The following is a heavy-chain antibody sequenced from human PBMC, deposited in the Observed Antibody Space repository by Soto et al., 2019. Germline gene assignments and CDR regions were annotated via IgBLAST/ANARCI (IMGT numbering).Heavy chain of an antibody. J-gene: IGHJ4*02. CDR2: INHSGST. CDR1: GGSFSGYY. V-gene: IGHV4-34*01. CDR3: ARGGGSDSSGYYYFDY. Sequence: QVQLQQWGAGLLKPSETLSLTCAVYGGSFSGYYWSWIRQPPGKGLEWIGEINHSGSTNYNPSLKSRVTISVDTSKNQFSLKLSAVTAADTAVYYCARGGGSDSSGYYYFDYWGQGTLVTVSS. D-gene: IGHD3-22*01.